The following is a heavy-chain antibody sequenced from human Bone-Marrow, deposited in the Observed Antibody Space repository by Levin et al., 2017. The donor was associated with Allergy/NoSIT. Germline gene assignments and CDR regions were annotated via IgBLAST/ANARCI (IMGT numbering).Heavy chain of an antibody. J-gene: IGHJ4*02. Sequence: GGSLRLSCAASGFTFSSYAMTWVRQAPGKGLEWVSVISGTGGTTYYADSVKGRFTISRDNSKKTLYLQMNSLRAEDTAVYYCAKSNPSYSSSWYYDDFWGQGTLVTVSS. V-gene: IGHV3-23*01. CDR3: AKSNPSYSSSWYYDDF. CDR1: GFTFSSYA. D-gene: IGHD6-13*01. CDR2: ISGTGGTT.